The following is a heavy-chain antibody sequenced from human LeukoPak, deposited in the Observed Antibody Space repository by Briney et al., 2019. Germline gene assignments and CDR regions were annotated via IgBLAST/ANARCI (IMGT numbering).Heavy chain of an antibody. D-gene: IGHD3-10*02. Sequence: PGGSLRLSCEAPGFTFGNFGMTWVRQAPGKGLQWVSGITGSTTWTYYAASVKGRFTVSRDNSQNTLHLQMNSLRADDTAVYYCARELVSSGSGYFDLWGRGNLVTVSS. CDR3: ARELVSSGSGYFDL. V-gene: IGHV3-23*01. J-gene: IGHJ2*01. CDR1: GFTFGNFG. CDR2: ITGSTTWT.